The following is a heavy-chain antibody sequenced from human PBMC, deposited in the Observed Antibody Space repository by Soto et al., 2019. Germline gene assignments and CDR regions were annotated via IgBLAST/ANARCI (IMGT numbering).Heavy chain of an antibody. D-gene: IGHD6-13*01. CDR2: IHYSGST. CDR3: AKVGRIAAAGTWFDP. J-gene: IGHJ5*02. CDR1: AGSISGYY. Sequence: SETLSLTCTVSAGSISGYYWSWIRQPPGKELELIAYIHYSGSTYYNPSLKSRVTISIDTAKNQFSLKLSSVNAADTAVYYCAKVGRIAAAGTWFDPWGQGTLVTVSS. V-gene: IGHV4-59*01.